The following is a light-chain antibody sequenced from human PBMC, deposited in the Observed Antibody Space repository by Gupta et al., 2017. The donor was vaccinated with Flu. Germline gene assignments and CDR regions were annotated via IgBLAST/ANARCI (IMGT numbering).Light chain of an antibody. V-gene: IGLV1-40*01. J-gene: IGLJ1*01. CDR2: DNN. Sequence: QSVLTPPPSLSGAPGQRVTLSCTGTRSNIGAGYAVHWYQPLPGTAPKLLMYDNNDRPSGVPARFSGSKSVISATVATTGLQAEDEADFYCQSDDSSRSVYVFGAGTKVTVL. CDR3: QSDDSSRSVYV. CDR1: RSNIGAGYA.